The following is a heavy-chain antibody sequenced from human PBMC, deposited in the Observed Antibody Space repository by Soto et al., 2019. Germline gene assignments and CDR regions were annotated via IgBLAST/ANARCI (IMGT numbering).Heavy chain of an antibody. J-gene: IGHJ6*02. CDR1: GGSISSGGYS. CDR3: TTQGFGGLHGLVDV. CDR2: IYHSGST. D-gene: IGHD3-10*01. V-gene: IGHV4-30-2*01. Sequence: SETLSLTCAVSGGSISSGGYSWSWIRQPPGKGLEWIGYIYHSGSTYYNPPLKSRVTISVDRSKNQFSLKLSSVTAADTAVYYCTTQGFGGLHGLVDVWGQGTTVTVSS.